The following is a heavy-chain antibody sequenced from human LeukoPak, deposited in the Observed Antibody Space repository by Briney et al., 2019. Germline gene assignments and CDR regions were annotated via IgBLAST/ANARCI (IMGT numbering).Heavy chain of an antibody. D-gene: IGHD6-13*01. CDR3: ARNLPYSSSWYYYYYYMDV. J-gene: IGHJ6*03. CDR2: MNPNSGNT. CDR1: GYTFTSYD. Sequence: GAPVKVSCKASGYTFTSYDINWVRQATGQGLEWMGWMNPNSGNTGYAQKFQGRVTITRNTSISTAYMELSSLRSEDTAVYYCARNLPYSSSWYYYYYYMDVWGKGTTVTVSS. V-gene: IGHV1-8*03.